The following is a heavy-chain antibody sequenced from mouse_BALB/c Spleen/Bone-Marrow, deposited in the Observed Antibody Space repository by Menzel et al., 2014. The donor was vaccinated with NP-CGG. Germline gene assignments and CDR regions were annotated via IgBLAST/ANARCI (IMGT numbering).Heavy chain of an antibody. CDR3: AVYYYGSSLFAY. CDR2: TDPANGNT. Sequence: VQLQQSGAELVKPGASVKLSCTASGFNIKDTYMHWVKQRPEQGLEWIGRTDPANGNTKYDPKFQGKATITADTSSNTAYLQLSSLPSEDTAVYYCAVYYYGSSLFAYWGQGTLVTFSA. J-gene: IGHJ3*01. D-gene: IGHD1-1*01. V-gene: IGHV14-3*02. CDR1: GFNIKDTY.